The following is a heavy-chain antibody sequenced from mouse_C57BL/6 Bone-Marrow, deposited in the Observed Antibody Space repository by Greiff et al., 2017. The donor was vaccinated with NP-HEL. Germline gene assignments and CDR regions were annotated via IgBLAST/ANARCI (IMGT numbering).Heavy chain of an antibody. CDR2: IDPANGNT. CDR3: ARGSMVTLYRYAMDY. Sequence: EVQLQQSVAELVRPGASVKLFCTASGFNIKNTYMPWVKQRPEQGLEWIGRIDPANGNTKYAPKFQGKATITADTSSNTAYLQLSSLTSEDTAIYYCARGSMVTLYRYAMDYWGQGTSVTVSS. V-gene: IGHV14-3*01. J-gene: IGHJ4*01. D-gene: IGHD2-1*01. CDR1: GFNIKNTY.